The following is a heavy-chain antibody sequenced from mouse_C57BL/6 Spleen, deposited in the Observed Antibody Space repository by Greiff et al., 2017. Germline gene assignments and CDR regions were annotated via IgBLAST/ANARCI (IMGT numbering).Heavy chain of an antibody. CDR2: IHPNSGST. J-gene: IGHJ4*01. Sequence: QVQLQQPGAELVKPGASVKLSCKASGYTFTSYWMHWVKQRPGQGLGWIGMIHPNSGSTNYNEKFESKATLTVDKSSSTAYVQLSSLTSEDSAVYYCAREKERGSYAMDYWGQGTSVTVSS. CDR3: AREKERGSYAMDY. CDR1: GYTFTSYW. V-gene: IGHV1-64*01.